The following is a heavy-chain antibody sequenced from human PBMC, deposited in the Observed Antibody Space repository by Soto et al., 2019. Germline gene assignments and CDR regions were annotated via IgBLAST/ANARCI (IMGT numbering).Heavy chain of an antibody. D-gene: IGHD2-2*01. V-gene: IGHV5-51*01. CDR2: IYPGDSDT. CDR1: GYSFTSYW. Sequence: GESLKISCKGSGYSFTSYWIGWVRQMPGKGLEWMGIIYPGDSDTRYSPSFQGQVTISADKSISTAYLQWSSLKASDTAMYYCARRGSGSSTSWYRGFAFDIWGQGTMVTVSS. CDR3: ARRGSGSSTSWYRGFAFDI. J-gene: IGHJ3*02.